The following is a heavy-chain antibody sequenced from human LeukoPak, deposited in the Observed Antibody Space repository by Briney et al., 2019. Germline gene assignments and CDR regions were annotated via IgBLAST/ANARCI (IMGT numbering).Heavy chain of an antibody. J-gene: IGHJ4*02. CDR3: ARSPRPHYFDY. CDR1: GGSFSGYY. CDR2: INHSGST. Sequence: SETLSLTCAVYGGSFSGYYWSWIRQPPGKGLEWIGEINHSGSTNYNPSLKSRVTISVDTSKNQFSLKLSSVPAADTAVYYCARSPRPHYFDYWGQGTLVTVSS. V-gene: IGHV4-34*01.